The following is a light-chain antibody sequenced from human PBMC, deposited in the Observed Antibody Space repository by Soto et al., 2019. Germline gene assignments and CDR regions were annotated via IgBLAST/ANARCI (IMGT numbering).Light chain of an antibody. J-gene: IGKJ1*01. CDR1: QSVSSY. CDR2: DAS. Sequence: EIVLTQSPATLSLSPGERATLSCRASQSVSSYLAWYQQKPGQAPRLLIYDASKKATGIPARFIGSGSGTDLTLTISSLEHEDFAVYYCQQRSNWPWTFGQGTKVEIK. CDR3: QQRSNWPWT. V-gene: IGKV3-11*01.